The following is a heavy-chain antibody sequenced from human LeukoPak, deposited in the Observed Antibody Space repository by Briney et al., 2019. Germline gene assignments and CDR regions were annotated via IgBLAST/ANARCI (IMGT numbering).Heavy chain of an antibody. V-gene: IGHV4-34*01. CDR2: INHSGST. D-gene: IGHD2-2*01. CDR1: GGSFSGYY. Sequence: PSETLSLTCAVYGGSFSGYYWSWIRQPPGKGLEWIGEINHSGSTNYNPSLKSRVTISVDTSKNQFSLKLSSVTAADAAVYYCARAISSDIVVVPAAAYYYGMDVGGQGTTVTVSS. CDR3: ARAISSDIVVVPAAAYYYGMDV. J-gene: IGHJ6*02.